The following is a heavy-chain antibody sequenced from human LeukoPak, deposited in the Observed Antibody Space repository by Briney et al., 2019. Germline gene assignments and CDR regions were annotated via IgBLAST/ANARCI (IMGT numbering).Heavy chain of an antibody. CDR3: TRMYLYESSGYRPSDY. CDR1: GFTFSNYW. D-gene: IGHD3-22*01. V-gene: IGHV3-7*01. J-gene: IGHJ4*02. Sequence: GGSLRLSCAPSGFTFSNYWMSWVRQAPGKGLEWQAKIKEDGSEKKYVDSVKGRFTISRDNAENAVHLEMNSLRAEDTAVYYCTRMYLYESSGYRPSDYWGQGTLVTVSS. CDR2: IKEDGSEK.